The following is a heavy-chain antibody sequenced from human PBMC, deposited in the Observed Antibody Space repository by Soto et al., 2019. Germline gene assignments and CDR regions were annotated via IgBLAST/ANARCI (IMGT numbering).Heavy chain of an antibody. D-gene: IGHD3-10*01. J-gene: IGHJ4*02. CDR2: IRSKPNNYAT. Sequence: GGSLRLSCAASGFTFSGCAMHWVRQASGKGLEWLGRIRSKPNNYATEYAASVQGRFTISRDDSKNTAYLEMNSLKTEDTAVYYCTVWGSGNDFGAAWGQGILVTVSS. CDR3: TVWGSGNDFGAA. CDR1: GFTFSGCA. V-gene: IGHV3-73*01.